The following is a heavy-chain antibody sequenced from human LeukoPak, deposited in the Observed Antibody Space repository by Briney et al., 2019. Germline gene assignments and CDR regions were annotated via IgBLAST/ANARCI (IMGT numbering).Heavy chain of an antibody. CDR1: GFTFSSYS. J-gene: IGHJ4*02. V-gene: IGHV3-23*01. Sequence: GGSLRLSCAASGFTFSSYSMNWVRQAPGKGLEWVSGINYSGGSTYSANSVKGRFTISRDNSKNTLYLQMNSLRAEDTAVYYCAKGGSSYSYGSSGALDYWGQGALVTVSS. CDR2: INYSGGST. CDR3: AKGGSSYSYGSSGALDY. D-gene: IGHD5-18*01.